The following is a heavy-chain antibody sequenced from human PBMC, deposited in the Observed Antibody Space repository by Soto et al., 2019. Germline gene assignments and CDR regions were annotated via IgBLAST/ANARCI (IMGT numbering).Heavy chain of an antibody. CDR1: GYTFTHYA. CDR3: AIGLAADGA. V-gene: IGHV1-3*01. J-gene: IGHJ5*02. Sequence: QVQLVQSGAEVKKPGASVTVSCTASGYTFTHYAIHWVRHAPGQRLEWMGFINAGSGNTKYSQTFQGRLTFTKDPSASTAYMDLSTRRSEDTAIYYCAIGLAADGAWGQGTLVTVSS. D-gene: IGHD6-13*01. CDR2: INAGSGNT.